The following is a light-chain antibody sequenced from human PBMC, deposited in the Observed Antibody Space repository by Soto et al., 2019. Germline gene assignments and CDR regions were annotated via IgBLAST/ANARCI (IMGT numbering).Light chain of an antibody. CDR2: GAS. J-gene: IGKJ5*01. V-gene: IGKV3-20*01. CDR3: QQYGSSSIT. CDR1: QSVSSSY. Sequence: FVLPQTPGTLSLSPGERATLSCVSSQSVSSSYLAWYQQKPGQAPRLLIYGASTRATGIPDRFSGSGSGTDFTLTISRLEPEDFAVYNCQQYGSSSITFGQGTRPEI.